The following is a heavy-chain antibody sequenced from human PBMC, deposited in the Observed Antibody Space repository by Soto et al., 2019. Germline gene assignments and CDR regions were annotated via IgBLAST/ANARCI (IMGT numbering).Heavy chain of an antibody. CDR1: GFTFISYA. J-gene: IGHJ6*02. CDR3: AKDADTFITGTGDYYYYGMDV. CDR2: ISGSGGST. Sequence: GGSLRLSCAASGFTFISYALSWVRPAPGKGVEWVSAISGSGGSTYYADSVKGRFTISRDNSKNTLYLQMNSLRAEDTAVYYCAKDADTFITGTGDYYYYGMDVWGQGTTVTVSS. D-gene: IGHD1-20*01. V-gene: IGHV3-23*01.